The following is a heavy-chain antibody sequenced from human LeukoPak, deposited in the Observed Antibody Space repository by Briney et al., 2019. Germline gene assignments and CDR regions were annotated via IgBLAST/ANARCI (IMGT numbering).Heavy chain of an antibody. CDR2: IIWSGGST. V-gene: IGHV3-20*04. J-gene: IGHJ4*02. D-gene: IGHD3-10*01. CDR3: ARDDYGSGSWNDY. CDR1: GFTFEDYG. Sequence: GGSLRLSCAASGFTFEDYGMSWVRQTPGKGLEWVSGIIWSGGSTGYADSVKGRFTISRDNAKNSLYLQMNSLRAEDTALYYCARDDYGSGSWNDYWGQGTLVTVPS.